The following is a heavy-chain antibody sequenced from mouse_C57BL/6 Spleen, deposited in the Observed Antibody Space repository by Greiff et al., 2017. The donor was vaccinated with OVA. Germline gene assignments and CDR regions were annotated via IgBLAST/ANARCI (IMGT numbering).Heavy chain of an antibody. CDR1: GYTFTSYW. V-gene: IGHV1-55*01. D-gene: IGHD1-1*01. CDR3: ARGDYGSSYYFDY. Sequence: VQLQQPGAELVKPGASVKMSCKASGYTFTSYWITWVKQGPGQGLEWIGDIYPGSGSTNYNEKFKSKATLTVDTSSSTAYMQLSSLTSEDSAVYYCARGDYGSSYYFDYWGQGTTLTVSS. CDR2: IYPGSGST. J-gene: IGHJ2*01.